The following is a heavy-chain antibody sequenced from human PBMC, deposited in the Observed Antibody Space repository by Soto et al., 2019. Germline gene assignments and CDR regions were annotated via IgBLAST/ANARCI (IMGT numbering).Heavy chain of an antibody. CDR2: ISWNSGSI. J-gene: IGHJ5*02. CDR1: GFTFDDYA. Sequence: GGSLRLSCAASGFTFDDYAMHWVRQAPGKGLEWVSGISWNSGSIGYADSVKGRFTISRDNAKNSLYLQMNSLRDDDTAVYYCARPSSGWENWFDPWGQGTLVTVSS. CDR3: ARPSSGWENWFDP. D-gene: IGHD6-19*01. V-gene: IGHV3-9*01.